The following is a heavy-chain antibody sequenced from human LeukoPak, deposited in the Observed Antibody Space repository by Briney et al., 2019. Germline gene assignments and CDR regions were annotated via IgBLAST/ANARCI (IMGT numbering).Heavy chain of an antibody. D-gene: IGHD6-19*01. Sequence: ASVKVSCKASGYTFTGYYMHWVRQAPGQGLEWMGWINPNSGGTNYAQKFQGRVTMTRDTSISTAYMEQSRLRSDDTAVYYCARYLTPGIPVAGYWGLGTLVTVSS. J-gene: IGHJ4*02. CDR2: INPNSGGT. CDR1: GYTFTGYY. CDR3: ARYLTPGIPVAGY. V-gene: IGHV1-2*02.